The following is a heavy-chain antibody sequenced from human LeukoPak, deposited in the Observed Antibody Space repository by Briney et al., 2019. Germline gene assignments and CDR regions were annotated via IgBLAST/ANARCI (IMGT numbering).Heavy chain of an antibody. V-gene: IGHV1-69*06. Sequence: ASVQVSCQASGGTFRNYAISWVRQAPGQGLEWMGGLIPIFGTANYAQKFKGRVTITADKSTSTAYMELSSLRSEDTAVYYCARGRPTTSIAAAGVNWFDPWGEGTLVTVSS. CDR2: LIPIFGTA. CDR3: ARGRPTTSIAAAGVNWFDP. CDR1: GGTFRNYA. D-gene: IGHD6-13*01. J-gene: IGHJ5*02.